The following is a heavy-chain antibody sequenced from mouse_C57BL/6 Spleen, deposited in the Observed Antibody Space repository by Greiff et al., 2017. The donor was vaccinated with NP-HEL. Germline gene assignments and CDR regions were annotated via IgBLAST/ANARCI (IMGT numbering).Heavy chain of an antibody. CDR1: VLNIKNTY. Sequence: VQLQQYVEEVVRPGSSVKWYCNASVLNIKNTYMHSFKQRPEQGLEWIGRIDPATGNTKYAPKFQGKADITADTSSNTANLQLSSLTSEDTAIDYCARGYYGNYGGYFDVWGTGTTVTVSS. CDR2: IDPATGNT. D-gene: IGHD2-1*01. J-gene: IGHJ1*03. CDR3: ARGYYGNYGGYFDV. V-gene: IGHV14-3*01.